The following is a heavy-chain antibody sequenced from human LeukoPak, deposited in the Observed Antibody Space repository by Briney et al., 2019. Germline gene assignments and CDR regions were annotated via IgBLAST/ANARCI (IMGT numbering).Heavy chain of an antibody. Sequence: SETLCLTCTVSGGSISSYYWSWIRRPPGKGLEWIGYIYTSGSTNHNPSLKSRVTISVDTAKNQFSLKLSSVTAADTAVYYCARRRGITIFGVVTYYYYYMDGWGKGTTVTASS. CDR2: IYTSGST. V-gene: IGHV4-4*09. CDR3: ARRRGITIFGVVTYYYYYMDG. CDR1: GGSISSYY. D-gene: IGHD3-3*01. J-gene: IGHJ6*03.